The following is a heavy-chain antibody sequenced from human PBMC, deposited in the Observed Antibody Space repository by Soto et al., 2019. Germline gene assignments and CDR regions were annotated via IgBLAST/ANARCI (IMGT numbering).Heavy chain of an antibody. D-gene: IGHD1-26*01. Sequence: EVQLLESGGGLVQPGGSLRLSCAASGFTFSSYAMRWVRQAPGKGLEWVSAISGSGDSTYYADSVKGRFTTSRDNSKNTVYLQMNSLRAEDTAVYYCARRGSGSYYDYWGQGTLVTVPS. J-gene: IGHJ4*02. V-gene: IGHV3-23*01. CDR3: ARRGSGSYYDY. CDR2: ISGSGDST. CDR1: GFTFSSYA.